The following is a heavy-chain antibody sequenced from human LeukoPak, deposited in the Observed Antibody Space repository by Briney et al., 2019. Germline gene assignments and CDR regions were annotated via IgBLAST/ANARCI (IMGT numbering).Heavy chain of an antibody. CDR3: ARESGDYDILTGYYDY. CDR1: GGSISSYY. V-gene: IGHV4-4*07. CDR2: IYTSGST. D-gene: IGHD3-9*01. J-gene: IGHJ4*02. Sequence: PSETLSLTCTVSGGSISSYYWSWIRQPAGKGLEWIGRIYTSGSTNYNPSLKSRVTMSVDTSKNQFSLKLSSVTAADTALYYCARESGDYDILTGYYDYWGQGTLVTVSS.